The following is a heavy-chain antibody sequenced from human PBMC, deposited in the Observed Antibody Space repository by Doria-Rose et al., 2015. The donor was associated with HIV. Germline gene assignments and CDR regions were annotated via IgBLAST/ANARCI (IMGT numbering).Heavy chain of an antibody. CDR3: ARGLLRGGWNDVDYYYGMDV. Sequence: QVQLQESGAGLVKPSETLSLTCAVFGGSFSGYYWRWIRQPPGKRLEWIGEINHSGSSNYKTSLPSRVTISLDTSKNLFSLKLSSVTAADTAVYYCARGLLRGGWNDVDYYYGMDVWGQGTTVTVSS. J-gene: IGHJ6*02. CDR2: INHSGSS. D-gene: IGHD1-1*01. V-gene: IGHV4-34*01. CDR1: GGSFSGYY.